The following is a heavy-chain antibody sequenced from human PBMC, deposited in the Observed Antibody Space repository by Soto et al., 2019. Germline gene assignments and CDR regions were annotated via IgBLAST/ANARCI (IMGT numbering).Heavy chain of an antibody. J-gene: IGHJ6*02. V-gene: IGHV4-59*08. Sequence: PSETLSLTCTVSGGSISSYYWSWIRQPPGKGLEWIGYIYYSGSTNYNPSLKSRVTISVDTSKNQFSLKLSSVTAADTAVYYCARTIVVEAFYYYGMDVWGQGTTVTVSS. D-gene: IGHD2-21*01. CDR3: ARTIVVEAFYYYGMDV. CDR2: IYYSGST. CDR1: GGSISSYY.